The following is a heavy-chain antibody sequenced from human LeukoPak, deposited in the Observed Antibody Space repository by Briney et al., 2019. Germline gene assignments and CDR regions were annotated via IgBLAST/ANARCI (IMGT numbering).Heavy chain of an antibody. CDR3: ARGVPQLEFPY. V-gene: IGHV4-39*07. CDR1: GGSLSSSSPY. CDR2: IYYSGTT. D-gene: IGHD6-13*01. Sequence: SETLSLTCTVSGGSLSSSSPYWGWIRQPPGKGLEWIATIYYSGTTVYNPSLKSRVTVSPDTSKSQFSLNLSSVTAADTAVYYCARGVPQLEFPYWGQGTLVTVSS. J-gene: IGHJ4*02.